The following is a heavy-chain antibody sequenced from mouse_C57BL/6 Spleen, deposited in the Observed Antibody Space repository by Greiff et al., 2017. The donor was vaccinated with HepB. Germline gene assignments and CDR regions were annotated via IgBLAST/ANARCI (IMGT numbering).Heavy chain of an antibody. J-gene: IGHJ4*01. Sequence: VQLQQSGAELAKPGASVKLSCKASGYTFTSYWMHWVKQRPGQGLEWIGYINPSSGYTKYNQKFKDTATLTADKSSSTAYMQLSSLTYEDSAVYYWARGWDPLYAMDYWGQGTSVTVSS. CDR3: ARGWDPLYAMDY. CDR2: INPSSGYT. CDR1: GYTFTSYW. D-gene: IGHD4-1*01. V-gene: IGHV1-7*01.